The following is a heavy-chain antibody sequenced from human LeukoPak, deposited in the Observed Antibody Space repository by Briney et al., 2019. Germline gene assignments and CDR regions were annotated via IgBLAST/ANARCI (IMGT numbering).Heavy chain of an antibody. J-gene: IGHJ4*02. Sequence: PSETLSLTCTVSGGSISSGGYYWSWIRQHPGKGLEWIGYIYYSGSTYYNPSLKSRVTIPVDTSKNQFSLKLSSVTAADTAVYYCARGGNSRTFDYWGQGTLVTVSS. CDR3: ARGGNSRTFDY. CDR1: GGSISSGGYY. CDR2: IYYSGST. D-gene: IGHD4-23*01. V-gene: IGHV4-31*03.